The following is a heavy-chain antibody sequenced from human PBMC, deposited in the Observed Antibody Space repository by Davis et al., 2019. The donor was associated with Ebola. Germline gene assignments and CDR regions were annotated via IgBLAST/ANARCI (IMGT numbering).Heavy chain of an antibody. CDR1: GYTFTGYY. Sequence: ASVKVSCKASGYTFTGYYMHWVRQAPGQGLEWMGWINPNSGGTNYAQKFQGRVTMTRDTSISTAYMELSRLRSDDTAVYYCARAGLSGIAAAGSWGRGWFDPWGQGTLVTVSS. D-gene: IGHD6-13*01. J-gene: IGHJ5*02. CDR2: INPNSGGT. CDR3: ARAGLSGIAAAGSWGRGWFDP. V-gene: IGHV1-2*02.